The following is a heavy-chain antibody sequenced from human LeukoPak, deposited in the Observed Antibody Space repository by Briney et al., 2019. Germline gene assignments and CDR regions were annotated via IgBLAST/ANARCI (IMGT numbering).Heavy chain of an antibody. V-gene: IGHV1-69*13. D-gene: IGHD1-26*01. J-gene: IGHJ5*02. CDR2: IIPIFGTA. CDR1: GGTFSSYA. Sequence: GASVKVSCKASGGTFSSYAISWVRQATGQGLEWMGGIIPIFGTANYAQKFQGRVTITADESTSTAYMELSSLRSEDTAVYYCARDTPDIVGVLFDPWGQGTLVTVSS. CDR3: ARDTPDIVGVLFDP.